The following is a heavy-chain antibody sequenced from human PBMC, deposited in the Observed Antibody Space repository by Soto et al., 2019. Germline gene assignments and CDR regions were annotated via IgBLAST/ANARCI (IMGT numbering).Heavy chain of an antibody. CDR1: GGSISSEGYY. D-gene: IGHD3-9*01. CDR3: ARRHDILTGSDSFDV. J-gene: IGHJ3*01. CDR2: FYYSGTT. V-gene: IGHV4-31*01. Sequence: QVQLQESGPGLVKPSQTLSLTCTLSGGSISSEGYYWTWIRQHPGKGLEWIGDFYYSGTTSYNPSLKSPLTISVDTSNNQFSLRLSSVTAADTAMYYCARRHDILTGSDSFDVWGRGTMVTVSS.